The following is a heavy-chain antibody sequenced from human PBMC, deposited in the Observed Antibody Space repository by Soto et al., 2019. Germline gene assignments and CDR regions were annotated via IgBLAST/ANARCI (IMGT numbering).Heavy chain of an antibody. D-gene: IGHD6-13*01. CDR1: GFTFSSYG. V-gene: IGHV3-33*01. J-gene: IGHJ6*02. CDR3: GXYSSRPRAGYYYYGMDV. Sequence: GGSLRLSCAASGFTFSSYGMHWVRQDPGKGLEWVAVIWYDGSNKYYADSVKGRFTISGDNSKNTLYLQMNSLRAEDTAVYYCGXYSSRPRAGYYYYGMDVWGQGTTVTVSS. CDR2: IWYDGSNK.